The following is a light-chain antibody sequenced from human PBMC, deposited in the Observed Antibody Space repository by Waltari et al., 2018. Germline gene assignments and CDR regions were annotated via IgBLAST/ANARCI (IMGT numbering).Light chain of an antibody. CDR1: QDIDDE. Sequence: ETTLTQSPAFMSATPRDKVNISCRASQDIDDEMNWYQQKPGEGAIFIIQEATTLVPGIPPRFSGRWYGTDFTLTINNIQSEGGASYFCLEHDNFPPHTFGQGTKLEIK. V-gene: IGKV5-2*01. CDR3: LEHDNFPPHT. CDR2: EAT. J-gene: IGKJ2*01.